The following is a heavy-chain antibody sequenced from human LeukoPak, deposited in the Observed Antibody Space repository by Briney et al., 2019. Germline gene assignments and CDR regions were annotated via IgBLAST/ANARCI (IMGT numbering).Heavy chain of an antibody. Sequence: PGGWLPLSCSASSCTFISNYMNCVGQPPAKGGGWGGSINSSSSYIYYADSVKGRFTISRDNAKNSLYLQMNSLRAEDTAVYYCARDFTIGNDYYYYGMDVWGQGTTVTVSS. J-gene: IGHJ6*02. V-gene: IGHV3-21*01. CDR2: INSSSSYI. CDR3: ARDFTIGNDYYYYGMDV. CDR1: SCTFISNY. D-gene: IGHD5-24*01.